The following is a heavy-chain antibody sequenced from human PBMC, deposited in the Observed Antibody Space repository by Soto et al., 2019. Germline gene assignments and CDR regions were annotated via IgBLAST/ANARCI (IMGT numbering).Heavy chain of an antibody. V-gene: IGHV3-7*05. CDR3: ARGPDTS. Sequence: GGSLRLSCAGSGFSFSSYWMTWFRQAPGKGLEWVANINQVGSETNYVDSVKGRFTISKNNAKNVLYLQMINVRAEDTAVYYCARGPDTSWGQGTLVTVSS. D-gene: IGHD5-18*01. CDR2: INQVGSET. J-gene: IGHJ4*02. CDR1: GFSFSSYW.